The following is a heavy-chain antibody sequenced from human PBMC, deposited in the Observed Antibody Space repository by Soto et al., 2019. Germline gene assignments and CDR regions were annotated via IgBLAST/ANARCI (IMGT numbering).Heavy chain of an antibody. V-gene: IGHV4-30-4*01. D-gene: IGHD6-6*01. CDR3: ARSSQSEYWYYGMDV. CDR2: IDYSGST. J-gene: IGHJ6*02. Sequence: QVQLQESGPGLVESSQTLSLICTVSGGSLSSGNHCWNWIRQSPGKGLEWIGYIDYSGSTQYSSSLQSRVTISVDTSKNQFSLKLSSVTAADTAVYYCARSSQSEYWYYGMDVWGQGTTVTFSS. CDR1: GGSLSSGNHC.